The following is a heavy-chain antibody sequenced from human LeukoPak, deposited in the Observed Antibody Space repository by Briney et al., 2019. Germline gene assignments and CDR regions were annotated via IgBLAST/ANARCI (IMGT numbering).Heavy chain of an antibody. CDR1: GFTFSSYG. CDR2: ISYDGSSK. Sequence: GRSLRLSCAASGFTFSSYGMHWVRQAPGKGLEWVAVISYDGSSKDYADSVKGRFTISRDNTKNSLYLQLNNLRADDTALYYCVRDTKDYWGQGTLVTVSS. D-gene: IGHD2-8*01. CDR3: VRDTKDY. J-gene: IGHJ4*02. V-gene: IGHV3-30*03.